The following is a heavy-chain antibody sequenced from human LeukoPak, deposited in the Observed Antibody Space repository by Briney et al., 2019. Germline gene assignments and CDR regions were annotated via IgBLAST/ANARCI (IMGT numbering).Heavy chain of an antibody. J-gene: IGHJ5*02. Sequence: SETLSLTCTVSGYSISSGYYWGWIRPPPGKGLEWIGRIYTSGSTNYNPSLKSRVTMSVDTSKNQFSLKLSSVTAADTAVYYCAREVMIAPNWFDPWGQGTLVTVSS. CDR3: AREVMIAPNWFDP. CDR1: GYSISSGYY. CDR2: IYTSGST. V-gene: IGHV4-38-2*02. D-gene: IGHD3-22*01.